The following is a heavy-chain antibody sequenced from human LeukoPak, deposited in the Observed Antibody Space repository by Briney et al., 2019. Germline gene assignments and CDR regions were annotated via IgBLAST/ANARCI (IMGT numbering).Heavy chain of an antibody. J-gene: IGHJ4*02. V-gene: IGHV3-48*01. CDR3: AKASGTYYYDSSGFDY. Sequence: GGSLRLSCAASGFTFSSYSMNWVRQAPGKGLEWASYIDSSSSTIYYADSVKGRFTISRDNSKNTLYLQMTSLRAEDTAVYYCAKASGTYYYDSSGFDYWGQGTLVTVSS. CDR1: GFTFSSYS. D-gene: IGHD3-22*01. CDR2: IDSSSSTI.